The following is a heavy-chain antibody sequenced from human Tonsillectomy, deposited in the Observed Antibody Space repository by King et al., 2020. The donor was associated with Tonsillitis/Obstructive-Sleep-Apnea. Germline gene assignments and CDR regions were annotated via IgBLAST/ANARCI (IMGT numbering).Heavy chain of an antibody. Sequence: VQLQESGPGLVKPSETLSLTCTVSGGSVSSGSFYWSWIRQPPGQGLEWIGYIYFSGSTNCNPSLKSRVTISVDTSKNHFSLKLSSVTAADTAVYYCAAQTLDFWSGNYYFDYWGQGTLVTVSS. CDR3: AAQTLDFWSGNYYFDY. CDR1: GGSVSSGSFY. D-gene: IGHD3-3*01. CDR2: IYFSGST. V-gene: IGHV4-61*03. J-gene: IGHJ4*02.